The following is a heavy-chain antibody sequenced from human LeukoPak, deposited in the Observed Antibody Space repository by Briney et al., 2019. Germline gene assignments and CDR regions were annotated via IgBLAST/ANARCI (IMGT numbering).Heavy chain of an antibody. CDR3: ARLSNYYDSSGYYLYAFDI. D-gene: IGHD3-22*01. Sequence: SETLSLTCTVSGGSISSYYWSWIRQPAGKGLEWIGRIYTSGSTNYNPSLKSRVTMSVDTSKNQFSLKLSSVTAADTAVYYCARLSNYYDSSGYYLYAFDIWGQGTMVTVSS. CDR2: IYTSGST. CDR1: GGSISSYY. J-gene: IGHJ3*02. V-gene: IGHV4-4*07.